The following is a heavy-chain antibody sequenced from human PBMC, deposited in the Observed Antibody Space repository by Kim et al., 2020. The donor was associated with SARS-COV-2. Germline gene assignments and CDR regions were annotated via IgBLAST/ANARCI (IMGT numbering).Heavy chain of an antibody. D-gene: IGHD3-22*01. CDR2: ISSNGGST. V-gene: IGHV3-23*01. CDR1: GFTFRSYA. Sequence: GGSLRLSCGASGFTFRSYAMSWVRQAPGKGLEWVSGISSNGGSTYYADSVKGRFTISRDNSKDTLYLQMNSLRTEDTAIYYCAKDWFEGDSSSWRFDSWGQGTLVTVSS. J-gene: IGHJ4*02. CDR3: AKDWFEGDSSSWRFDS.